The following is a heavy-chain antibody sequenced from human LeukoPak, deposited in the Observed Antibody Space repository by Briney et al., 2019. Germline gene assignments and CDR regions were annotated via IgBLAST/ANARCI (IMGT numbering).Heavy chain of an antibody. Sequence: PSETLSLTCTVSGGSISSYYWSWIRQPPGKGLEWIGYIYYSGSTNYNPSLKSRVTISVDTSKNQFSLKLSSVTAADTAVYYCARGPVLWFGELLYPFDYWGQGTLVTVSS. D-gene: IGHD3-10*01. CDR3: ARGPVLWFGELLYPFDY. J-gene: IGHJ4*02. V-gene: IGHV4-59*12. CDR1: GGSISSYY. CDR2: IYYSGST.